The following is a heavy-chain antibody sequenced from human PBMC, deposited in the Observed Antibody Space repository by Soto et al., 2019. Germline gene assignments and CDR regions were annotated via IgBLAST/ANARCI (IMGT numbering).Heavy chain of an antibody. V-gene: IGHV3-23*01. D-gene: IGHD6-25*01. CDR1: GFTFSNYA. CDR2: ISRSGGTT. CDR3: AKFFVETGSNSGWPWSFHY. J-gene: IGHJ4*02. Sequence: EVQLLESGGGLVQPGRSLRLSCAASGFTFSNYAMSWVRQAPGQGLDWVSAISRSGGTTYYADSVQGRFTISRDNSKNTLFLQMNSLRAEDAAVYYCAKFFVETGSNSGWPWSFHYWCQGTLVSVSS.